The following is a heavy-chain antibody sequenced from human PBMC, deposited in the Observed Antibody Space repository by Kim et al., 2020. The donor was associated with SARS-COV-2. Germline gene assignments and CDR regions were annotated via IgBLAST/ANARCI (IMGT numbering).Heavy chain of an antibody. CDR2: IDPSDSYT. Sequence: GESLKISCKGSGYSFTSYWISWVRQMPGKGLEWMGRIDPSDSYTNYSPSFQGHVTISADKSISTAYLQWSSLKASDTAMYYCARRGEEGSGWYFFDPWGQGTLVTVSS. J-gene: IGHJ5*02. D-gene: IGHD6-19*01. V-gene: IGHV5-10-1*01. CDR3: ARRGEEGSGWYFFDP. CDR1: GYSFTSYW.